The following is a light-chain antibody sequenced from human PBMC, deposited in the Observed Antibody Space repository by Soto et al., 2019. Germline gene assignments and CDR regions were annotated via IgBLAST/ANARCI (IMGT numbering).Light chain of an antibody. J-gene: IGLJ1*01. CDR3: SSYAGSNNFV. CDR1: SSDVGGYNY. Sequence: QSVLTQPPSASGSPGQSVTIYCTGTSSDVGGYNYVSWYQQHPGKAPKLMIYEVSKRPSGVPDRFSGSKSGNTASLTVSGLHAEEEADYYCSSYAGSNNFVFGTGTKVTVL. V-gene: IGLV2-8*01. CDR2: EVS.